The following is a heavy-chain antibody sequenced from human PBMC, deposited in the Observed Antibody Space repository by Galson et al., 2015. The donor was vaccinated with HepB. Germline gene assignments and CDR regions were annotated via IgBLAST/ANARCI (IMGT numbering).Heavy chain of an antibody. J-gene: IGHJ6*02. Sequence: SLRLSCAASGFTFSSYWMHWVRQAPGKGLVWVSRINSDGSSTSYADSVKGRFTISGDNAKNTLYLQMNSLRAEDTAVYYCARVSGYDFWSGYRTNYYYYGMDVWGQGTTVTVSS. D-gene: IGHD3-3*01. CDR1: GFTFSSYW. CDR3: ARVSGYDFWSGYRTNYYYYGMDV. V-gene: IGHV3-74*01. CDR2: INSDGSST.